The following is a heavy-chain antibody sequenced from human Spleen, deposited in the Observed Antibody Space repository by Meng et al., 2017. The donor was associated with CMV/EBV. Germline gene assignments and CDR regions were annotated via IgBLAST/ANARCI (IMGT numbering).Heavy chain of an antibody. CDR1: GFTFSSYA. CDR3: ARKLRAPLDN. V-gene: IGHV3-23*01. Sequence: GESLKISCAASGFTFSSYAMSWVRQAPGKGLEWVSAISGSGGSTYYADSVKGRFTISRDNSKNTLYLQMNSLRAEDTAVYYCARKLRAPLDNWGQGTLVTVSS. J-gene: IGHJ4*02. D-gene: IGHD5-24*01. CDR2: ISGSGGST.